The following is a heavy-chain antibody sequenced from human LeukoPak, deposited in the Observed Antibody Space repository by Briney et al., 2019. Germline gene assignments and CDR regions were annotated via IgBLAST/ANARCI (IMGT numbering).Heavy chain of an antibody. CDR1: GFTFSSYW. J-gene: IGHJ4*02. V-gene: IGHV3-7*01. D-gene: IGHD6-19*01. CDR2: IKKDGSEK. Sequence: GGSLRLSCAASGFTFSSYWMSWVRQAPGKGLEWVSNIKKDGSEKYYVDSVKGRFTISRDNAKNSLYLQMNSLRAEDTAVYYCAKGSGDSSAWFQLFDYWGQGTLVTVSS. CDR3: AKGSGDSSAWFQLFDY.